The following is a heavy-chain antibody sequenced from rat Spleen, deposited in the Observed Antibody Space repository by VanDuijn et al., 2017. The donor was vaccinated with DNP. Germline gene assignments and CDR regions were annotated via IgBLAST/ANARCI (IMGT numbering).Heavy chain of an antibody. Sequence: EVQLVESGGGLVQPGGSLKLSCAASGFTFSSFPMAWVRQAPTKGLEWVATISTSGGSTYYRDSVKGRFTISRDNAKSTLYLQMNSLRSEDTATYYCTRVNYGSYVDYFDYWGQGVMVTVSS. CDR3: TRVNYGSYVDYFDY. V-gene: IGHV5-46*01. CDR1: GFTFSSFP. D-gene: IGHD1-3*01. J-gene: IGHJ2*01. CDR2: ISTSGGST.